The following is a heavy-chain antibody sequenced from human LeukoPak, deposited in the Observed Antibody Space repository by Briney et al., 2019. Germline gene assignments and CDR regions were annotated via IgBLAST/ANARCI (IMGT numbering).Heavy chain of an antibody. J-gene: IGHJ4*02. Sequence: PSETLSLTCTVSGGSISSSSYYWGWIRQPPGKGLEWIGSIYYSGSTYYNPSLKSRVTISVDTSKNQFSLKLSSVTAADTAVYYCARQGGERITMVRGVIITPGPLAYYFDYWGQGTLVTVSS. V-gene: IGHV4-39*01. CDR2: IYYSGST. CDR1: GGSISSSSYY. CDR3: ARQGGERITMVRGVIITPGPLAYYFDY. D-gene: IGHD3-10*01.